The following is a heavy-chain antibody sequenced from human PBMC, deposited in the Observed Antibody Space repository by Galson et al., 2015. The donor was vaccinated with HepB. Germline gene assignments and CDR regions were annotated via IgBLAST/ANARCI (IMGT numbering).Heavy chain of an antibody. CDR3: ARGGDYGDLNYSRFYYYYGMDV. Sequence: SLRLSCAASGFTFSSYWMHWVRQAPGKGLVWVSRINSDGSSTSYADSVKGRFTISRDNAKNTLYLQMNSLRAEGTAVYYCARGGDYGDLNYSRFYYYYGMDVWGQGTTVTVSS. D-gene: IGHD4-17*01. CDR1: GFTFSSYW. V-gene: IGHV3-74*01. CDR2: INSDGSST. J-gene: IGHJ6*02.